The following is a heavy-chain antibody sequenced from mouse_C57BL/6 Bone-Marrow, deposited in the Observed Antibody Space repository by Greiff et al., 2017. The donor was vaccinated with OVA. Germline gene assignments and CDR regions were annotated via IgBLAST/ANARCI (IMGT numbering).Heavy chain of an antibody. V-gene: IGHV5-6*01. CDR2: ISSGGSYT. CDR3: ARHADYYGSPKYFDV. CDR1: GFTFSSYG. Sequence: EVQLVESGGDLVKPGGSLKLSCAASGFTFSSYGMSWVRQTPDKRLEWVATISSGGSYTYYPDSVKGRFTISRDNAKNTLYLQMSSLKSEDTAMYYCARHADYYGSPKYFDVWGTGTTVTVSS. D-gene: IGHD1-1*01. J-gene: IGHJ1*03.